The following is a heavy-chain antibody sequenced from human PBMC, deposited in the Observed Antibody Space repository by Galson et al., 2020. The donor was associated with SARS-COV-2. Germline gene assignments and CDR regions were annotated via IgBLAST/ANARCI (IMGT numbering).Heavy chain of an antibody. J-gene: IGHJ4*02. CDR1: GYTFINYY. CDR2: INPNSGDT. CDR3: ASPGTYDTLDY. D-gene: IGHD3-22*01. Sequence: ASAKVSCKASGYTFINYYMHWVRQAPGQWLEWMGRINPNSGDTNYAQKFQGRVTMTRDTSISTAYMELNRLRSDDTAVYFCASPGTYDTLDYWGQGTLVTVSS. V-gene: IGHV1-2*06.